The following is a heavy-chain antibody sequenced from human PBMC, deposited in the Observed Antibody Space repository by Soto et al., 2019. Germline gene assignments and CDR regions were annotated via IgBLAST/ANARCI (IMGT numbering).Heavy chain of an antibody. D-gene: IGHD2-15*01. CDR3: ARVASWAARDWFVP. J-gene: IGHJ5*02. CDR1: GYTFTGYF. Sequence: QVQLVQSGAEVKKPGASVKVSCMASGYTFTGYFIHWVREVPGQGLEYMGWINPNTGGTDYAQKFQGRVTMTRDTSISTVFMEMKRLTSDDTAVYYCARVASWAARDWFVPWGQGTLVTVSS. CDR2: INPNTGGT. V-gene: IGHV1-2*02.